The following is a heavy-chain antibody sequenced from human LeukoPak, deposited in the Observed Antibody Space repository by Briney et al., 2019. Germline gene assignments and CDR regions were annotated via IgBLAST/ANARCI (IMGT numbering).Heavy chain of an antibody. Sequence: GGSLRLSCAASGFTISNNYIRWLRQAPGKGLEWVSHIYSGGFTQFAGSVRGRFTMSRDSSKNTLYLQMNSLTAEDTAVYYCARFIAAPYYFDYWGRGTLVTVSS. D-gene: IGHD6-13*01. J-gene: IGHJ4*02. CDR1: GFTISNNY. CDR2: IYSGGFT. V-gene: IGHV3-66*01. CDR3: ARFIAAPYYFDY.